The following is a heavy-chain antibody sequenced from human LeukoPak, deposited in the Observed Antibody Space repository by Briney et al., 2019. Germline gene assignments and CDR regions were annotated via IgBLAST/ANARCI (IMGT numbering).Heavy chain of an antibody. D-gene: IGHD4-23*01. CDR1: GFTFSSYA. J-gene: IGHJ6*03. Sequence: QAGGSLRLSCAASGFTFSSYAMSWVRQAPGKGLECVSAISGSGGSTYYADSVKGRFTISRDNSKNTLYLQMNSLRAEDTAVYYCAKALVVTGYYYYYMDVWGKGTTVTVSS. CDR3: AKALVVTGYYYYYMDV. V-gene: IGHV3-23*01. CDR2: ISGSGGST.